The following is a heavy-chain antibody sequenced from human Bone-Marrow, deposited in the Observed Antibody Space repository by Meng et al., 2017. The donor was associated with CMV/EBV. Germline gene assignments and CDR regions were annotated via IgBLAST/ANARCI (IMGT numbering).Heavy chain of an antibody. J-gene: IGHJ3*02. Sequence: SETLSLTCTVSGGSISSYYWSWIRQPPGKGLEWIGYIYYSGSTNYNPSLKSRVTISVDTSKNQFSLKLSSVTAADTAVYYWARDVGGATPDAFDIWGQGTMVTVSS. D-gene: IGHD1-26*01. V-gene: IGHV4-59*01. CDR3: ARDVGGATPDAFDI. CDR1: GGSISSYY. CDR2: IYYSGST.